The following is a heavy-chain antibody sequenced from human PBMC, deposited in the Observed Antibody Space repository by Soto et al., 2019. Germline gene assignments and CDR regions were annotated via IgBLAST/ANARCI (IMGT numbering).Heavy chain of an antibody. D-gene: IGHD3-22*01. Sequence: QVQLVQSGAEVKKPGSSVKVSCKASGGTFSSYAISWVRQAPGQGLEWMGGIIPIFGTANYAQKFQGRVTITADESTSTTYMALSSLRSEDTAVYYCAREVSSPYDSSGYYYSWGQGTLVTVSS. V-gene: IGHV1-69*01. J-gene: IGHJ4*02. CDR3: AREVSSPYDSSGYYYS. CDR1: GGTFSSYA. CDR2: IIPIFGTA.